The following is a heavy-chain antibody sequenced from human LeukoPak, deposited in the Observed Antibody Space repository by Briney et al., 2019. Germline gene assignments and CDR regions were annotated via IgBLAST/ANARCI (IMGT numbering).Heavy chain of an antibody. CDR1: GFTFSSYW. CDR3: ARVRAPPSSSWSAYFDY. D-gene: IGHD6-13*01. Sequence: PGGSLRLSCAASGFTFSSYWMSWVRKAPGKGLEWVANIKQDGSEKYYVDSVKGRFTISRDNAKNSLYLQMNSLRAEDTAVYYCARVRAPPSSSWSAYFDYWGQGTLVTVSS. J-gene: IGHJ4*02. CDR2: IKQDGSEK. V-gene: IGHV3-7*01.